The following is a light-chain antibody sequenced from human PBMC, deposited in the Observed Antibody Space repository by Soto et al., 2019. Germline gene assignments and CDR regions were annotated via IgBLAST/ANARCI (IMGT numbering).Light chain of an antibody. CDR2: GAS. Sequence: DIQLTQSPSFLSASVGDRVTITCLASQGISTYLAWYLQRPGKDPTLLIYGASTLQSGVPSSFSGSGSGTEFTLTISSLQPEDFGTYYCQQLNSDWYAFGQGTKLEIK. CDR3: QQLNSDWYA. J-gene: IGKJ2*01. V-gene: IGKV1-9*01. CDR1: QGISTY.